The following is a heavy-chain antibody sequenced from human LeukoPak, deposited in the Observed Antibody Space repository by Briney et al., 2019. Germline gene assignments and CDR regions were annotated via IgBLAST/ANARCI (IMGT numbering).Heavy chain of an antibody. V-gene: IGHV3-74*01. CDR2: INSDGSSA. CDR3: ARDALTDYSRAFDI. J-gene: IGHJ3*02. CDR1: GFTFNNYW. Sequence: GGSLRLSCAASGFTFNNYWMHWVRQAPGKGLVWVSGINSDGSSATYADSVKGRFTISRDNAKNTLYLEMNSLRAEDMAVYYCARDALTDYSRAFDIWGQGTMVTVSS. D-gene: IGHD3-16*01.